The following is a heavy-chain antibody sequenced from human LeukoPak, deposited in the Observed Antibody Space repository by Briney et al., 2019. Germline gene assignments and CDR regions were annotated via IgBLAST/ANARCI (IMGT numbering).Heavy chain of an antibody. Sequence: GGSLRLSCAASGFTFSDYYMSWIRQAPGKGLEWVSYISSSGSTIYCADSVKGRFTISRDSAKNSLYLQMNSLRAEDTAVYYCARDVVLWVKNYYMDVWGKGTTVTVSS. J-gene: IGHJ6*03. D-gene: IGHD2-15*01. CDR2: ISSSGSTI. CDR1: GFTFSDYY. V-gene: IGHV3-11*04. CDR3: ARDVVLWVKNYYMDV.